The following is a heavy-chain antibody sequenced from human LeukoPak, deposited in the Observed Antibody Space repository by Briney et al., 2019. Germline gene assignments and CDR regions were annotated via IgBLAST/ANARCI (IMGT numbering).Heavy chain of an antibody. Sequence: SETLSLTCTVSGDSISSYYWSWIRQSPGKGLEWIGYIYYSGSTNYNPSLKSRVTISVDTSKNQFSLKLSSVTAADTAVYYCARGGYDYVWGSYRYPFDYWGQGTLVTVSS. V-gene: IGHV4-59*01. CDR1: GDSISSYY. CDR3: ARGGYDYVWGSYRYPFDY. J-gene: IGHJ4*02. CDR2: IYYSGST. D-gene: IGHD3-16*02.